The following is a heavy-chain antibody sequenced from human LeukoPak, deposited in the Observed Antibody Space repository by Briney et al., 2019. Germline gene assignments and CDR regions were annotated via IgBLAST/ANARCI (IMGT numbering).Heavy chain of an antibody. D-gene: IGHD2-8*01. Sequence: PSEALSLTCTVSGGSISSYYRSWIRQPPGTGLEWIGYIYYSGSTNYSPSLKSRVTISVDTSKNQFSLKLNSVTAADTAVYYCARVKQAGVSGYWFDPWGQGTLVTVSS. V-gene: IGHV4-59*01. J-gene: IGHJ5*02. CDR2: IYYSGST. CDR3: ARVKQAGVSGYWFDP. CDR1: GGSISSYY.